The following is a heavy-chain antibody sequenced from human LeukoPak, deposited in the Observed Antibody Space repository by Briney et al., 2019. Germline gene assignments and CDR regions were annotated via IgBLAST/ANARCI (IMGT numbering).Heavy chain of an antibody. CDR2: IRTRAYGATT. Sequence: PGRSLRLSCTTSGFTFGDYAMTWVRQAPGKGLEWLGFIRTRAYGATTEYAASVRGRFSISRDDSKSIASLQVNSLNTEDTAVYYCARHMTPTIFGAYYFDYWGQGALVTVSS. J-gene: IGHJ4*02. V-gene: IGHV3-49*04. D-gene: IGHD3-3*01. CDR1: GFTFGDYA. CDR3: ARHMTPTIFGAYYFDY.